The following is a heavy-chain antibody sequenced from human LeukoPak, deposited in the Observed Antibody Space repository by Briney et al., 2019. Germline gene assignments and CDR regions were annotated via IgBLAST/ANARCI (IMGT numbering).Heavy chain of an antibody. J-gene: IGHJ4*02. CDR3: ARGRHYYGSEFDS. CDR2: FIPIFDES. Sequence: SVKVSCKTSEDSFSTHTVSWVRQAPGQGLEWIGGFIPIFDESRYANKFQGRVTITKDDSTNTAYMELSSLRSDDSAVCFCARGRHYYGSEFDSWGQGTVVTVSS. CDR1: EDSFSTHT. V-gene: IGHV1-69*05. D-gene: IGHD3-10*01.